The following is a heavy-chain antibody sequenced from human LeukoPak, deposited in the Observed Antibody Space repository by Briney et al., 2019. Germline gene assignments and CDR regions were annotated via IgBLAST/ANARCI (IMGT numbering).Heavy chain of an antibody. D-gene: IGHD3-22*01. CDR2: ISYDGSNE. Sequence: GGSLRLSCAASGFTFSSYAMHWVRQAPGKGLDWVSVISYDGSNEYYADSVRGRFTISRDNSKNTLYLQMNSLRAEDTAVYYCARDDSTGGYYYFDYWGQGTLVTVSS. V-gene: IGHV3-30*04. CDR3: ARDDSTGGYYYFDY. J-gene: IGHJ4*02. CDR1: GFTFSSYA.